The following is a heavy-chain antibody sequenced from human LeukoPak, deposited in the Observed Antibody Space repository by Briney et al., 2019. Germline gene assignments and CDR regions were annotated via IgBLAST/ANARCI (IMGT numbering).Heavy chain of an antibody. CDR1: GYTFTTYY. V-gene: IGHV1-46*01. Sequence: GASLRVSSKASGYTFTTYYMDWVRQAPGHGLEWGGIIYPSGDPTTYAQKFQGRVTMTSDMSTSTVYMALSSLRSEDTAVYYCARSSGYYSSLFYMHVWGKGTTVTVSS. CDR3: ARSSGYYSSLFYMHV. J-gene: IGHJ6*04. D-gene: IGHD3-22*01. CDR2: IYPSGDPT.